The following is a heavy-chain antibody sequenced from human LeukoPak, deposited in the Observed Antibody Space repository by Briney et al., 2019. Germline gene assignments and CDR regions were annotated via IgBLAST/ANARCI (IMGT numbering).Heavy chain of an antibody. J-gene: IGHJ6*03. CDR2: IKSKTDGGTT. Sequence: PGGSLRLSCAASGFTFSNAWMSWVRQAPGKGLEWVGRIKSKTDGGTTDYAAPVKGRFTISRDDSKNTLYLQMNSLKTEDTAVYYCTTGGSGWYMYYYYYMDVWGKGTTVTISS. CDR1: GFTFSNAW. D-gene: IGHD6-19*01. CDR3: TTGGSGWYMYYYYYMDV. V-gene: IGHV3-15*01.